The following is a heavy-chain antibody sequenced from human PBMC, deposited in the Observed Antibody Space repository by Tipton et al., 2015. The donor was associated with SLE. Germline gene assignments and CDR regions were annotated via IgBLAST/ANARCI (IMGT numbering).Heavy chain of an antibody. D-gene: IGHD2-21*01. V-gene: IGHV3-49*04. Sequence: SLRLSCSASGFPFGDYAMSWVRQAPGKGLGWGGFIRSKAYRGTTDYAASVKGRFTISRDDSKSIAYLQMNSLKTEDTAVYYCTRVGHVVVVIAPFYYGMDVWGQGTTVTVSS. J-gene: IGHJ6*02. CDR1: GFPFGDYA. CDR2: IRSKAYRGTT. CDR3: TRVGHVVVVIAPFYYGMDV.